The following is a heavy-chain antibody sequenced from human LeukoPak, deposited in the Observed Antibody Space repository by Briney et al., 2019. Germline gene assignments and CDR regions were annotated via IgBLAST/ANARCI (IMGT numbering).Heavy chain of an antibody. V-gene: IGHV1-18*01. J-gene: IGHJ3*02. D-gene: IGHD3-22*01. CDR2: ISAYNGNT. Sequence: GASVKVSCKASGYTFTSYGISWVRQAPGQGLEWMGWISAYNGNTNYAQKLQGRVTMTTDTSTSTAYMELRSLRSDDTAVYYCAWIYDCSAPNAFDIWGQGTMVTVSS. CDR3: AWIYDCSAPNAFDI. CDR1: GYTFTSYG.